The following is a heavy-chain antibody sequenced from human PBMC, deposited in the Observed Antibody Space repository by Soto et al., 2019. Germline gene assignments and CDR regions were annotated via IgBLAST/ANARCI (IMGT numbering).Heavy chain of an antibody. V-gene: IGHV1-69*12. J-gene: IGHJ5*02. CDR2: IIPIFGTA. Sequence: QVQLVQSGAEVKKPGSSVKVSCKASGGTFSSYAISWVRQAPGQGLEWMGGIIPIFGTANYAQKFQGRVTITADESTSTAYMELSSLRSEDTAVYYCARDRGYGSGSYYPNWFDPWGQGTLVTVSS. CDR3: ARDRGYGSGSYYPNWFDP. D-gene: IGHD3-10*01. CDR1: GGTFSSYA.